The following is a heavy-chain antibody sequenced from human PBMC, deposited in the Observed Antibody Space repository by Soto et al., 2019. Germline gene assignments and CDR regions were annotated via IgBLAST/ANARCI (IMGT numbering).Heavy chain of an antibody. J-gene: IGHJ4*02. CDR3: ARDQERLIAVGGRSHSHVHSESDY. CDR1: GYTFTNYH. Sequence: QVQLVQSGAEVNKPGASVKVSCKASGYTFTNYHIHWVRQAPGQGLEWMGKINPSGGSTNYVQKFQGRVTVIMDTYTSIVHMDLSSLSSDDPAVYYCARDQERLIAVGGRSHSHVHSESDYWGPGTLVTASS. V-gene: IGHV1-46*01. D-gene: IGHD6-19*01. CDR2: INPSGGST.